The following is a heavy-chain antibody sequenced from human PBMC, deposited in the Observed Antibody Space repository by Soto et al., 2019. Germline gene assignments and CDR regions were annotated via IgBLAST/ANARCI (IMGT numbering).Heavy chain of an antibody. CDR1: GYTLTELS. V-gene: IGHV1-24*01. CDR2: FDPEDGET. D-gene: IGHD1-26*01. CDR3: ATDGIVGATSRRVNYYYYGMDV. J-gene: IGHJ6*02. Sequence: QVQVVQSGAEVKKPGASVKVSCKVSGYTLTELSMHWVRQAPGKGLEWMGGFDPEDGETIYAQKFQGRVTMTEDTSTDTAYMELSSLISEDTAVYYCATDGIVGATSRRVNYYYYGMDVWGQGTTVTVSS.